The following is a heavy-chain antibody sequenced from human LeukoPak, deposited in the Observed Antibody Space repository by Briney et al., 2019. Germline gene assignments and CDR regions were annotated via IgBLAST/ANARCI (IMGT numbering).Heavy chain of an antibody. J-gene: IGHJ4*02. CDR2: INSDGSST. D-gene: IGHD3-22*01. CDR1: GFTFSSYW. CDR3: ARDSYTMIVARIDY. Sequence: PGGSLRLSCAASGFTFSSYWMHWVRQAPGKGLVWVSRINSDGSSTSYADSVKGRSTISRDNAKNTLYLQMNSLRAEDTAVYYCARDSYTMIVARIDYWGQGTLVTVSS. V-gene: IGHV3-74*01.